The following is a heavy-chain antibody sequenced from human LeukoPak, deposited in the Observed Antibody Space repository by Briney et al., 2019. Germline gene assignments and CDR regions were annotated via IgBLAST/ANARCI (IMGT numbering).Heavy chain of an antibody. CDR2: IYHCGST. J-gene: IGHJ3*02. V-gene: IGHV4-4*02. CDR1: GGSISSSNW. CDR3: ARYCTNGVCYPDAFDI. D-gene: IGHD2-8*01. Sequence: PSETLSLTCAVSGGSISSSNWWSWVRQPPGKGLEWIGEIYHCGSTNYNPSLKSRVTISVDKSKNQFSLKLSSVTAADTAVYYCARYCTNGVCYPDAFDIWGQGTMVTVSS.